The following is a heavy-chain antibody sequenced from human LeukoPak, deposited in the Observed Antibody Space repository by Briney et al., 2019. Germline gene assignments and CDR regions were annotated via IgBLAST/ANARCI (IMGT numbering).Heavy chain of an antibody. D-gene: IGHD5-18*01. CDR2: IYYSGST. CDR1: GGSISSSSYY. Sequence: SETLSLTCTVSGGSISSSSYYWGWIRQPPGKGLEWIRSIYYSGSTYYNPSLKSRVTISVDTSKNQFSLKLSSVTAADTAVYYCARHVRGYSYEAVEYWGQGTLVTVSS. V-gene: IGHV4-39*01. CDR3: ARHVRGYSYEAVEY. J-gene: IGHJ4*02.